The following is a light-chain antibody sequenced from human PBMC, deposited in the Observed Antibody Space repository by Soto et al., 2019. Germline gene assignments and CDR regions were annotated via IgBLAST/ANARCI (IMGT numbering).Light chain of an antibody. Sequence: DIQMTQSPSTLSASVGDRVTITCRASQTIDSWLAWYQQRPGKPPNLLIYKASTLASGVPSRFSGSGSGTEFTRPINSLQPDHFATYYCQQYPIYSGTFGQGNKVEIK. CDR1: QTIDSW. CDR3: QQYPIYSGT. CDR2: KAS. V-gene: IGKV1-5*03. J-gene: IGKJ1*01.